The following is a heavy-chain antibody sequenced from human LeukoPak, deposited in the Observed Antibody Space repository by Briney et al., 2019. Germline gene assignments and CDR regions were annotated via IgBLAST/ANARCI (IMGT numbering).Heavy chain of an antibody. J-gene: IGHJ3*02. CDR1: GGSISSGSYY. Sequence: SETLSLTCTVSGGSISSGSYYWSWIRQPAGKGLEWIGRIYTSGSTNYNPSLKSRVTMSVDTSKNQFSLKLSSVTAADTAVYYCARNPVGMAGYAFDIWGQGTMVTVSP. V-gene: IGHV4-61*02. D-gene: IGHD6-13*01. CDR2: IYTSGST. CDR3: ARNPVGMAGYAFDI.